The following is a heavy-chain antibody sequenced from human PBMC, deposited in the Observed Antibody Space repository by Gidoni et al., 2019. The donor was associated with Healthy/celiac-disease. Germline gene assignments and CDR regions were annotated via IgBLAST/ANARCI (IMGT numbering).Heavy chain of an antibody. J-gene: IGHJ4*02. CDR1: GFTFSSYG. D-gene: IGHD2-21*02. V-gene: IGHV3-30*18. Sequence: AASGFTFSSYGMHWVRQAPGKGLEWVAVISYDGSNKYYADSVKGRFTISRDNSKNTLYLQMNSLRAEDTAVYYCAKDATGSGDWVDYWGQGTLVTVSS. CDR2: ISYDGSNK. CDR3: AKDATGSGDWVDY.